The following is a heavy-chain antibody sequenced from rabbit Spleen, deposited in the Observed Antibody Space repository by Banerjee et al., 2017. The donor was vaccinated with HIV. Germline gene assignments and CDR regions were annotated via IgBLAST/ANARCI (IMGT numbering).Heavy chain of an antibody. CDR1: GFSFSSSDY. CDR3: ARDGNVGSSYYTPFNL. Sequence: QEQLVESGGDLVKPGASLTLTCTASGFSFSSSDYMCWVRQAPGKGLEWIACIGSGSSNTITYHASWAKGRFTISKTSSTTVTLQMTSLTAADTATYFCARDGNVGSSYYTPFNLWGQGTLVTVS. D-gene: IGHD8-1*01. CDR2: IGSGSSNTIT. J-gene: IGHJ4*01. V-gene: IGHV1S45*01.